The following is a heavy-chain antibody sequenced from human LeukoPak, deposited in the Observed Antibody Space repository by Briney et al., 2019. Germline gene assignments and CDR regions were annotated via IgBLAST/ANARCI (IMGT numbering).Heavy chain of an antibody. J-gene: IGHJ6*03. CDR1: GGSISSGSYY. V-gene: IGHV4-61*02. CDR2: IYTSGST. CDR3: ARDGYYGSGSYRYYYYYMDV. Sequence: PSETLSLTCTVSGGSISSGSYYWSWIRQPAGTGLEWIGRIYTSGSTNYNPSLKSRVTISVERSKNQFSLKLISVTAADTAVYYCARDGYYGSGSYRYYYYYMDVWGKGTTVTVSS. D-gene: IGHD3-10*01.